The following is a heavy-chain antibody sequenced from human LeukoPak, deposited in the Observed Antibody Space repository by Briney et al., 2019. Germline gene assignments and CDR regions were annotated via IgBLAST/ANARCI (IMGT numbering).Heavy chain of an antibody. Sequence: GESLKISCKGSGYSFTSYWIGWVRQMPGKGLEWMGIIYPGDSDTRYSPSFQGQVTISADKSISTAYLQWSSLKASDTAMYYCARHGEYCGGDCLKYYFDYWGQGTLVTVSS. J-gene: IGHJ4*02. V-gene: IGHV5-51*01. CDR1: GYSFTSYW. D-gene: IGHD2-21*02. CDR2: IYPGDSDT. CDR3: ARHGEYCGGDCLKYYFDY.